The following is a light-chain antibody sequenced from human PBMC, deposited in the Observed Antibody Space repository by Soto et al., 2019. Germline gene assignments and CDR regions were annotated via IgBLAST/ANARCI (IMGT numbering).Light chain of an antibody. Sequence: DFQITQTPSSLPASVGDRVSITCRARQSIGTFLGWYQQTPGKAPKLLIYPSSSLQSGVPSRFRGSGSGTDFTLTITSLQPEDFATYFCQQSDSVPFTFGQGTKVESK. V-gene: IGKV1-39*01. CDR1: QSIGTF. J-gene: IGKJ2*01. CDR2: PSS. CDR3: QQSDSVPFT.